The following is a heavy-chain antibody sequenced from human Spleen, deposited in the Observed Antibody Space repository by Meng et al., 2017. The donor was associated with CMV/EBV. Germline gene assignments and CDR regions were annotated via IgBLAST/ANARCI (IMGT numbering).Heavy chain of an antibody. Sequence: SCKASGGTFSTTAISWVRQAPGKGLEWVSAISGSGGSTYYADSVKGRFTISRDNSKNTLYLQMNSLRAEDTAVYYCAKGIGCSSTSCYPFDYWGQGTLVTVSS. J-gene: IGHJ4*02. CDR3: AKGIGCSSTSCYPFDY. CDR2: ISGSGGST. V-gene: IGHV3-23*01. D-gene: IGHD2-2*01. CDR1: GGTFSTTA.